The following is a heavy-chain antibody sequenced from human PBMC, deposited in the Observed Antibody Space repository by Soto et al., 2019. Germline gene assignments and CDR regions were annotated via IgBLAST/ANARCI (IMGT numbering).Heavy chain of an antibody. Sequence: PGGSLRLSCEASGLTCSSHWMTWFRQAPGKGLEWVANIKEDGSEKYYVDSVKGRFTISRDNAKNSLYLQMNSLGAEDTAVYYCARGRLYYGLWGQGTLVTVSS. CDR3: ARGRLYYGL. V-gene: IGHV3-7*04. CDR1: GLTCSSHW. CDR2: IKEDGSEK. J-gene: IGHJ4*02.